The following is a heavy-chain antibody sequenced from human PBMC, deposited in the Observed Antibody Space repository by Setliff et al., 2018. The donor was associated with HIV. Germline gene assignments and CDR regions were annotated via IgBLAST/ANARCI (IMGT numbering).Heavy chain of an antibody. CDR1: GGSISSGSYY. CDR3: AREPTLYCGGDCYFDY. D-gene: IGHD2-21*02. V-gene: IGHV4-61*09. J-gene: IGHJ4*02. CDR2: IYTSGST. Sequence: SETLSLTCTVSGGSISSGSYYRSWIRQPAGKGLEWIGHIYTSGSTNYNPSLKSRVTVSVDTSKNQFSLKLSSVTAADTAVYYCAREPTLYCGGDCYFDYWGQGTLVTVSS.